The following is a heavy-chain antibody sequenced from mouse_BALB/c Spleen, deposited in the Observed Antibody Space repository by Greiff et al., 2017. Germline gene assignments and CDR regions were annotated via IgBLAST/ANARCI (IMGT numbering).Heavy chain of an antibody. D-gene: IGHD2-10*01. J-gene: IGHJ3*01. CDR3: ARNAYYGNYGFAY. CDR2: INPSNGRT. V-gene: IGHV1S81*02. Sequence: QVQLQQPGAELVKPGASVKLSCKASGYTFTSYWMHWVKQRPGQGLEWIGEINPSNGRTNYNEKFKSKATLTVDKSSSTAYMQLSSLTSEDSAVYYCARNAYYGNYGFAYWGQGTLVTVSA. CDR1: GYTFTSYW.